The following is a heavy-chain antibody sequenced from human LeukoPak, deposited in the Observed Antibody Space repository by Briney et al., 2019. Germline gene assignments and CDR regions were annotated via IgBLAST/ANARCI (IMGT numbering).Heavy chain of an antibody. CDR2: IYYSGST. CDR1: VGSLSSTTYY. Sequence: SETLSLTPTVSVGSLSSTTYYWGWIRQPPGKGLECLGSIYYSGSTYYNPSLKSRVIISVATTKNHFSLKLSSVTAADTAVYYCSNTPLSADYWGQGTRVTVSS. J-gene: IGHJ4*02. D-gene: IGHD2-2*02. V-gene: IGHV4-39*01. CDR3: SNTPLSADY.